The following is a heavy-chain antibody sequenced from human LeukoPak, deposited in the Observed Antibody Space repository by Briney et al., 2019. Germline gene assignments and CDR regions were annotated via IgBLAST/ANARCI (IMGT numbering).Heavy chain of an antibody. CDR3: ARAVHYYDSLGAAFDL. J-gene: IGHJ3*01. CDR2: IYSGGST. Sequence: GGSLRLSSAASGFTDSSNYMCWVRQAPGKGLEWVSVIYSGGSTYYADSVKGRFTISRDNSKNTLYLQTNSLRAEDTAVYYCARAVHYYDSLGAAFDLWGQGTMVTVSS. V-gene: IGHV3-66*01. D-gene: IGHD3-22*01. CDR1: GFTDSSNY.